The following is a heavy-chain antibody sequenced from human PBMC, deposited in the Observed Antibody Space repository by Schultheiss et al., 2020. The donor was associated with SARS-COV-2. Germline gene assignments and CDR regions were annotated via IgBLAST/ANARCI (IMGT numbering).Heavy chain of an antibody. V-gene: IGHV1-18*01. Sequence: ASVKVSCKASGYTFTGYGLNWVRQAPGQGLEWMGWISPYTGDTKYAQNLQGRVTMTRDTSISTAYMELSRLRSDDTAVYYCASTGTTFLGISVYYYGMDVWGQGTTVTVSS. J-gene: IGHJ6*02. CDR1: GYTFTGYG. CDR2: ISPYTGDT. CDR3: ASTGTTFLGISVYYYGMDV. D-gene: IGHD1-7*01.